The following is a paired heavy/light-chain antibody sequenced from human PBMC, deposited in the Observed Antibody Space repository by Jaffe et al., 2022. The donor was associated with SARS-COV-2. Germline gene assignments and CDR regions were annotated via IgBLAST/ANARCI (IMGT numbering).Heavy chain of an antibody. D-gene: IGHD5-18*01. Sequence: EVQLVESGGGLVQPGGSLRLSCAASGFTVSSNYMSWVRQAPGKGLEWVSVIYSAGNTYYADSVKGRFTISRHSLKNTLYLQMNSLRTEDTAIYYCATSVRGDTSIFDYWGQAIVVTVSS. CDR2: IYSAGNT. V-gene: IGHV3-53*04. J-gene: IGHJ4*02. CDR3: ATSVRGDTSIFDY. CDR1: GFTVSSNY.
Light chain of an antibody. CDR3: QQSYTTPGFT. CDR2: WAS. V-gene: IGKV4-1*01. Sequence: DIVMTQSPDSLAVSLGERATINCKSSQSVLYSSNNKNYLAWYQQKPGQPPKLLIYWASTRDSGVPDRFSGSGSGTDFTLTISSLQAEDVAVYYCQQSYTTPGFTFGQGTRLEIK. CDR1: QSVLYSSNNKNY. J-gene: IGKJ5*01.